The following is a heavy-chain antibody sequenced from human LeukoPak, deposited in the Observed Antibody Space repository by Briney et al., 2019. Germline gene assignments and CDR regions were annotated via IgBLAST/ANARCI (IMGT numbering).Heavy chain of an antibody. V-gene: IGHV1-18*01. CDR1: GYTFTSYG. Sequence: GASVKVSCKASGYTFTSYGISWVRQAPGQGLEWMGWISAYNGNTNYAQKLQGRVTMTTDTSTSTAYMELRSLRSDDTAVYYCARDVGWGFGGVIDSDYYFDYWGQGTLVTVSS. D-gene: IGHD3-16*02. CDR3: ARDVGWGFGGVIDSDYYFDY. CDR2: ISAYNGNT. J-gene: IGHJ4*02.